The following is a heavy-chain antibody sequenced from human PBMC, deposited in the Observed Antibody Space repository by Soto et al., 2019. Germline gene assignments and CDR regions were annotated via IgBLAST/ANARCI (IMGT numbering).Heavy chain of an antibody. CDR2: ISYDGSNK. J-gene: IGHJ6*02. V-gene: IGHV3-30-3*01. D-gene: IGHD5-18*01. CDR1: GFTFSSYA. Sequence: GGSLRLSCAASGFTFSSYAMHWVRQAPGKGLEWVAVISYDGSNKYYADSVKGRFTISRDNSKNTLYLQMNSLRAEDTAVYYCARGGPYSSYGMDVWGQGTTVTVSS. CDR3: ARGGPYSSYGMDV.